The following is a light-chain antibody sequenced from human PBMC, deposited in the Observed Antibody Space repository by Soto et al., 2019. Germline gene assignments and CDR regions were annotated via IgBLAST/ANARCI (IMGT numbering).Light chain of an antibody. CDR3: QQSYSPPRT. Sequence: DIQITQSSSTLTASEGDRVTISCRASQSVSIWFAWYQQKPGKAPKLLIYTASSLQSGVPSRFSGSGSGTDFTLTISSLQPEDFATYYCQQSYSPPRTFGQGTMVDIK. CDR1: QSVSIW. CDR2: TAS. V-gene: IGKV1-39*01. J-gene: IGKJ1*01.